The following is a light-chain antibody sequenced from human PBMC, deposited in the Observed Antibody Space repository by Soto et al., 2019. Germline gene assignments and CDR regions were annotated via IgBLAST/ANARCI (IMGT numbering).Light chain of an antibody. Sequence: EIVLTQSPGTLSLSPGERATLSCRASQSVSNNYLGWYQQKPGQAPRFLMYDASTRASGIPDRFSGSGSGTDFTLTISRLEPEDFAVYYCQQYGSAPLTFGGGTKVEIK. CDR1: QSVSNNY. CDR3: QQYGSAPLT. J-gene: IGKJ4*01. V-gene: IGKV3-20*01. CDR2: DAS.